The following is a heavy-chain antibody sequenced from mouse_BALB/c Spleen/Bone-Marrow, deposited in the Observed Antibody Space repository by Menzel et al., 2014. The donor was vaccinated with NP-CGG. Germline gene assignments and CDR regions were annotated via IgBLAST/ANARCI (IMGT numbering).Heavy chain of an antibody. CDR3: ARRTLAMDY. V-gene: IGHV1S127*01. Sequence: QVQLQQSGPDLVRPGSSVKMSCKASDYTFTTYWMHWVKQRPGQGLEWIGMIDPSTSETRLNQKFKDKATLIVDKSSNAAYMQLSSLTSEDSAVYYCARRTLAMDYWGQGTSVTVSS. J-gene: IGHJ4*01. CDR2: IDPSTSET. CDR1: DYTFTTYW.